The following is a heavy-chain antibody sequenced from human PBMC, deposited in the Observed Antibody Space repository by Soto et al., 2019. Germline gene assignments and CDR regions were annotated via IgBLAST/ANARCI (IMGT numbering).Heavy chain of an antibody. CDR1: GFTFSSYG. CDR3: ARDQGEYSGYDWGPDYYYYMDV. CDR2: IWYDGSNK. Sequence: GGSLRLSCAASGFTFSSYGMHWVRQAPGKGLEWVAVIWYDGSNKYYADSVKGRFTISRDNSKNTLYLQMNSLRAEDTAVYYCARDQGEYSGYDWGPDYYYYMDVWGQGTMVTVSS. V-gene: IGHV3-33*01. J-gene: IGHJ6*03. D-gene: IGHD5-12*01.